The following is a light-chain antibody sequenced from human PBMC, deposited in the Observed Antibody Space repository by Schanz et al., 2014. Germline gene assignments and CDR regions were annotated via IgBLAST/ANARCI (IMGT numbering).Light chain of an antibody. V-gene: IGKV3D-20*02. CDR2: GAS. CDR3: QHRNNWQWT. J-gene: IGKJ1*01. Sequence: EIVLTQSPGTLSLSPGERATLSCRASQSVSSSYLAWYQQKPGQAPRLLIYGASTRATGIPARFSGSGSGTEFTLTISSLQSEDFAVYYCQHRNNWQWTFGQGTKVEI. CDR1: QSVSSSY.